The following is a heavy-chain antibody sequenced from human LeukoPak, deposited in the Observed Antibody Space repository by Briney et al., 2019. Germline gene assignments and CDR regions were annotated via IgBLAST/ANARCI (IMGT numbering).Heavy chain of an antibody. CDR3: ASQYSSSSYWFDP. CDR2: IYYSGST. J-gene: IGHJ5*02. V-gene: IGHV4-59*01. D-gene: IGHD6-6*01. CDR1: GGSIGSYY. Sequence: PSETLSLTCTVSGGSIGSYYWSWIRQPPGKGLEWIGYIYYSGSTNYNPSLKSRVTISVDTSKNQFSLKLSSVTAADTAVYYCASQYSSSSYWFDPWGQGTLVTVSS.